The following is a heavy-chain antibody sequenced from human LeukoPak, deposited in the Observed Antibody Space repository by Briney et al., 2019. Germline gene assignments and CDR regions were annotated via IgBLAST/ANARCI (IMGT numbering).Heavy chain of an antibody. CDR2: INAGNGNT. J-gene: IGHJ4*02. Sequence: ASVKVSCKASGYTFTAFHLHWVRQAPGQGLEWMGWINAGNGNTKYSEKFQGRVTITRDTSASTAYMELSSLRSEDTAVYYCARVRGYSYGYGPDYWGQGTLVTVSS. CDR1: GYTFTAFH. D-gene: IGHD5-18*01. CDR3: ARVRGYSYGYGPDY. V-gene: IGHV1-3*01.